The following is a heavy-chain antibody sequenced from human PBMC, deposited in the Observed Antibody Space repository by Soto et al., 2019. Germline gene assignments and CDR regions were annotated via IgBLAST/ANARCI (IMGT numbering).Heavy chain of an antibody. Sequence: SVKVSCKASGGTFSSYAISWVRQAPGQGLEWMGGIIPIFGTANYAQKFQGRVTITADKSTSTAYMELSSLRSEDTAVYYCARDLAEAAGGMDVWGQGTTVTVSS. CDR2: IIPIFGTA. CDR3: ARDLAEAAGGMDV. D-gene: IGHD6-13*01. CDR1: GGTFSSYA. J-gene: IGHJ6*02. V-gene: IGHV1-69*06.